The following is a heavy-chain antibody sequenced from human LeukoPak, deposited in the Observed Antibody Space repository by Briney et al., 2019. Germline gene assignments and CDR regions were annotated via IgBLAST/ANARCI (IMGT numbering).Heavy chain of an antibody. V-gene: IGHV3-33*08. CDR1: GFTFSSYA. CDR3: ARESYRDGRDAFDI. Sequence: GGSLRLSCAASGFTFSSYAMSWVRQAPGEGLEWVAFVWYDGSNNYYADSVKGRFTISRDNSKTTLFLQMNSLRAEDTAVYYCARESYRDGRDAFDIWGQGTMVTVSS. CDR2: VWYDGSNN. J-gene: IGHJ3*02. D-gene: IGHD1-26*01.